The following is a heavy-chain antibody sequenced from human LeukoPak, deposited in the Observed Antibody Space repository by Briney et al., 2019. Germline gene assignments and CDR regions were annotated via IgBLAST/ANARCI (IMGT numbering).Heavy chain of an antibody. J-gene: IGHJ4*02. Sequence: PSETLSLTCTVSGGSISSSSYYWGWIRQPPGKGLEWIGSIYYSGSTYYNPSLKSRVTISVDTSKNQFSLELSSVTAADTAVYYCARDGSTTRILDYWGQGTLVTVSS. D-gene: IGHD5/OR15-5a*01. CDR1: GGSISSSSYY. CDR3: ARDGSTTRILDY. V-gene: IGHV4-39*07. CDR2: IYYSGST.